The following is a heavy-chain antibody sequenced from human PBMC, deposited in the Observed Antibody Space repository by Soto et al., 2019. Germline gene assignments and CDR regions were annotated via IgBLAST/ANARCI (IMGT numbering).Heavy chain of an antibody. CDR3: SRHWAAAGYFDY. Sequence: GESLKISCKGSGYSFTSYWIGWVRQMPGKGLEWMGIIYPGDSDTRYSPSFQGQVTISADKSISTAYLQWSSLKASATAMFYCSRHWAAAGYFDYWGQGTLVTVSS. D-gene: IGHD6-13*01. J-gene: IGHJ4*02. CDR2: IYPGDSDT. CDR1: GYSFTSYW. V-gene: IGHV5-51*01.